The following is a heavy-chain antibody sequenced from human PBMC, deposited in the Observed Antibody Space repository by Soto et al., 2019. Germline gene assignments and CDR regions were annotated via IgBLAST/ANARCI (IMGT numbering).Heavy chain of an antibody. J-gene: IGHJ3*02. CDR2: TWNDGSHK. V-gene: IGHV3-33*01. CDR1: EFTFSTYG. D-gene: IGHD1-1*01. Sequence: QVQLVESGGGVVQPGRSLRLSCVASEFTFSTYGMHWVRQAPGKGLEWVAMTWNDGSHKYYADPVKDRFTISRDNFKNTLYLQINSLRDEDSAVYYCTTELNDMQAFDIWGQGTMVTVSS. CDR3: TTELNDMQAFDI.